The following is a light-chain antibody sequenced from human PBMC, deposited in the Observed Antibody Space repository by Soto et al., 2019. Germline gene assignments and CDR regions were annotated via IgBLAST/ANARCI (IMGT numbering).Light chain of an antibody. CDR1: SSDVGGYNY. V-gene: IGLV2-11*01. CDR3: CSYAGSYTFSYV. CDR2: DVS. Sequence: QSALTQPRSVSGSPGQSVTISCTGTSSDVGGYNYVSWYQQHPGKAPKLMIYDVSKRPSGVPDRFSGSKSGNTASLTISGLQVEDEDDYYCCSYAGSYTFSYVFGTGTKLTVL. J-gene: IGLJ1*01.